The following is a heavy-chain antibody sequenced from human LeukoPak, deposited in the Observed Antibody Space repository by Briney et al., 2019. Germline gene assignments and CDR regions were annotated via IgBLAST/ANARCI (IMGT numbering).Heavy chain of an antibody. Sequence: ASVKVSCKASGGTFSSYAISWVRQAPGQGLEWMGWINAGNGNTKYSQKFQGRVTITRDTSASTAYMELSSLRSGDTAVYYCARDLAPYYYDSSGYSFAYWGQGTLVTVSS. V-gene: IGHV1-3*01. J-gene: IGHJ4*02. CDR3: ARDLAPYYYDSSGYSFAY. CDR2: INAGNGNT. CDR1: GGTFSSYA. D-gene: IGHD3-22*01.